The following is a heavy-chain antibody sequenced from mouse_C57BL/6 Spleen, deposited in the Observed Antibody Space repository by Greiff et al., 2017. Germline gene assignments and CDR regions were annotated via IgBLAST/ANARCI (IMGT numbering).Heavy chain of an antibody. CDR3: ARGATGDY. CDR2: ISSGSSTI. D-gene: IGHD3-1*01. V-gene: IGHV5-17*01. Sequence: EVKLVESGGGLVKPGGSLKLSCAASGFTFSDYGMHWVRQAPEKGLEWVAYISSGSSTIYYADTVKGRFTISRDNAKNTLSLQMTSLRAEYTAMYYCARGATGDYWGQGTTLTVSS. J-gene: IGHJ2*01. CDR1: GFTFSDYG.